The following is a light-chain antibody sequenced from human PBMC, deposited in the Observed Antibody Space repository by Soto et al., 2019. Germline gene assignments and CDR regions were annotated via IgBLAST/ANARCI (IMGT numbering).Light chain of an antibody. J-gene: IGLJ1*01. V-gene: IGLV2-8*01. CDR2: EVS. CDR3: SSYAGSDTPFV. CDR1: SSDVGGYNY. Sequence: QSALTQPPSASGSPGQSGTISCTGTSSDVGGYNYVSWYQQHPGKAPKLMIYEVSKRPSGVPDRFSGSKSGNTASLTVSGLQAEDEADYYCSSYAGSDTPFVFGTGTK.